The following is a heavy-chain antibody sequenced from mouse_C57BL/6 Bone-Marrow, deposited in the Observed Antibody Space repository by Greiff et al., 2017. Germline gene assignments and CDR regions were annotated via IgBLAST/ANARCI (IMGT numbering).Heavy chain of an antibody. V-gene: IGHV1-52*01. CDR1: GYTFTSYW. D-gene: IGHD1-1*01. CDR2: IDPSDSET. J-gene: IGHJ1*03. Sequence: QVQLQQPGAELVRPGSSVKLSCKASGYTFTSYWMHWVKQRPIQGLEWIGNIDPSDSETPYNQKFKDKATLTVDKSSSTAYMQLSSLTSEDSAVYYCARSGYGSPYWYFDVWGTGTTVTVSS. CDR3: ARSGYGSPYWYFDV.